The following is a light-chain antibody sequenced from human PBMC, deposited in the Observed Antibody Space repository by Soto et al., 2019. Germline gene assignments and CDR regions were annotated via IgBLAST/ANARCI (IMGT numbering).Light chain of an antibody. CDR3: QQYGSSST. J-gene: IGKJ5*01. V-gene: IGKV3-20*01. Sequence: EIVFTHSPVTLSFSPVERATLSCRASQSLSSSYLAWYQQKPGQAPTLLIYGASSRAAGIPDRFSGSGSGTDFTLTISRLEPEDFAVYYCQQYGSSSTFGQGTRLEIK. CDR2: GAS. CDR1: QSLSSSY.